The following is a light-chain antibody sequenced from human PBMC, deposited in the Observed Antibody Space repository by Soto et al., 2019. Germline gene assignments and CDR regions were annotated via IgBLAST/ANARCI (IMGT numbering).Light chain of an antibody. J-gene: IGLJ2*01. V-gene: IGLV3-21*04. CDR3: QLWDSGSNHVV. Sequence: SYELTQPPSVSVAPGKTASISCGGNDIGSKGVHWYQQKPGQAPVLVIYSDADLPPVIPERFSGSNSANLATLTITRVEAGVEADYYCQLWDSGSNHVVFGGGTKLTVL. CDR2: SDA. CDR1: DIGSKG.